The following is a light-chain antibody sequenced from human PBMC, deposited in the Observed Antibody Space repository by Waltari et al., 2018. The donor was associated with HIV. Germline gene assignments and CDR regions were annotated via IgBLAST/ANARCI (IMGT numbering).Light chain of an antibody. CDR1: SGALAVSSF. J-gene: IGLJ1*01. CDR3: CSFVGSYSYV. Sequence: QSALPQPRSVSGSPGQSVTLSCTGSSGALAVSSFVSWFQQHPGEAPKVVIYDVTKRPSGVPDRFSGSRSGNTASLTISGLQAEDEADYFCCSFVGSYSYVFGTGTKVTVL. V-gene: IGLV2-11*01. CDR2: DVT.